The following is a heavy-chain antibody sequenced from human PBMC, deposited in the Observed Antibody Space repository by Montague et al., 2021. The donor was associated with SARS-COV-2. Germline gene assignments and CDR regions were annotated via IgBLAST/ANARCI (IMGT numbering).Heavy chain of an antibody. CDR2: IYYSGST. J-gene: IGHJ4*02. CDR3: ARDRRITTPGNY. V-gene: IGHV4-39*07. D-gene: IGHD1-14*01. Sequence: SETLSLTCTVSGGSISSSSYYWGWIRQPPGKGLEWIGSIYYSGSTYYNPSLKSRVTISVDTTKNQFSLKMGSVTAADTAVYYCARDRRITTPGNYWGQGILVTVSS. CDR1: GGSISSSSYY.